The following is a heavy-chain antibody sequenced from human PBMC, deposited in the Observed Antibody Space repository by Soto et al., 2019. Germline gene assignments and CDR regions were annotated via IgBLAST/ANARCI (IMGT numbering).Heavy chain of an antibody. V-gene: IGHV4-59*01. CDR3: PRGGRRGVFI. Sequence: SETLSLTCTVSGGSISSYYWSWIRQPPGKGLEWIGYIYYSGSTNYNPSLKSRVTISVDTSKNQFSLKLSSVTAAETAVYYCPRGGRRGVFIWGQGTLVTVSS. J-gene: IGHJ4*02. CDR2: IYYSGST. D-gene: IGHD3-10*01. CDR1: GGSISSYY.